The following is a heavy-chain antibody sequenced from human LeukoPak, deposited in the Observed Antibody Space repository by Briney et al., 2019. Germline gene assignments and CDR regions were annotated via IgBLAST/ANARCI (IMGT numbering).Heavy chain of an antibody. CDR1: GFTFSSYG. CDR3: TTDRVPGWYYYYMDV. Sequence: GGSLRLSCAASGFTFSSYGMHWVRQAPGKGLEWVAFIRYDGSNKYYADSVKGRFTISRDNSKNTLYLQMNSLKTEDTAVYYCTTDRVPGWYYYYMDVWGKGTTVTVSS. V-gene: IGHV3-30*02. CDR2: IRYDGSNK. D-gene: IGHD3-3*01. J-gene: IGHJ6*03.